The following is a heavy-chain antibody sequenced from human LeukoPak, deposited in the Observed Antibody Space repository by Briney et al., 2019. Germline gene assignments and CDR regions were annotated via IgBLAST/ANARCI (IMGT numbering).Heavy chain of an antibody. CDR2: IYYSGST. Sequence: ASETLSLTCTVSGGSISSYYWSWIRQPPGKGLEWIGYIYYSGSTNYNPSLKSRVTISVDTSKNQFSLKLSSVTAADTAVYYCARDHGYCSSTSCNKNYYYYYGMDVWGQGTTVTVSS. CDR1: GGSISSYY. J-gene: IGHJ6*02. CDR3: ARDHGYCSSTSCNKNYYYYYGMDV. V-gene: IGHV4-59*01. D-gene: IGHD2-2*02.